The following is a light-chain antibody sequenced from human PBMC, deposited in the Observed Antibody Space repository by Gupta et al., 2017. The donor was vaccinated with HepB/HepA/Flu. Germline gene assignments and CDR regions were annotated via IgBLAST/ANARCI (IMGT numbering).Light chain of an antibody. V-gene: IGKV1-39*01. Sequence: DIQLTQSPTSLSASVGDRVTITCRASQSIRNHVNWYQQKPGKAPKLLIHSASTLQSGVPSRFSGSGSETDFTLSISSLQPEDFATYCCQQRYSSPRSSFGKGTKLDI. CDR3: QQRYSSPRSS. CDR2: SAS. J-gene: IGKJ2*04. CDR1: QSIRNH.